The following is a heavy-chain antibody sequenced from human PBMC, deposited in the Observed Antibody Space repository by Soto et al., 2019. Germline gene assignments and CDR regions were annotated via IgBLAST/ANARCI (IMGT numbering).Heavy chain of an antibody. V-gene: IGHV3-21*01. J-gene: IGHJ6*02. D-gene: IGHD1-1*01. Sequence: EVQLVESGGGLVKPGGSLRLSCAASGFTFSSYSMNWVRQAPGKGLEWVSSISSSSSYIYYADSVKGRFTISRDNAKNSLYLQMNSLRAEDTAVYYCARDQRLEPTDGMDVWGQGTTVTVSS. CDR1: GFTFSSYS. CDR3: ARDQRLEPTDGMDV. CDR2: ISSSSSYI.